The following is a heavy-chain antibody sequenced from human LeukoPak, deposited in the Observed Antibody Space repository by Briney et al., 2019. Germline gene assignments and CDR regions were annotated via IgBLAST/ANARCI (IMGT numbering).Heavy chain of an antibody. V-gene: IGHV3-23*01. Sequence: PGGSLRLSCAASGFTFSNYAMSWVRQAPGKGLEWVSAISGSGGSTYYADSVKGRFTISRDNSKNTLYLQMNSLRADDTAVYCCAKATVITPRYFDYWGQGTLVTVSS. CDR3: AKATVITPRYFDY. J-gene: IGHJ4*02. CDR2: ISGSGGST. CDR1: GFTFSNYA. D-gene: IGHD4-17*01.